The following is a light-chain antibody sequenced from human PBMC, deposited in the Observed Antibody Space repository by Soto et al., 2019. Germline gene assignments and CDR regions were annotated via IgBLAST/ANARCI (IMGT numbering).Light chain of an antibody. V-gene: IGKV1-39*01. J-gene: IGKJ1*01. Sequence: DIQMIVCPYSMGVALGGGVIITSEATQSISSYLNWYQQKPGKAPKLLIYAASSLQSGVPSRFSGSGSGTDFTLTISSLQPEDFATYCCQQSYSTPWTFGQGTKVDIK. CDR1: QSISSY. CDR2: AAS. CDR3: QQSYSTPWT.